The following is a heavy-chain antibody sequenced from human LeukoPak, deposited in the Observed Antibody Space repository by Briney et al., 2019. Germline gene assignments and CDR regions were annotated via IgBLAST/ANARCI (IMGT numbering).Heavy chain of an antibody. Sequence: GGSLRLSCAASRFTVSSNYMSWVRQAPGKGLEWVSVIYSGGRTEYADSVKGRFTISRDSFKNTLYLQMNSLTAEDTAVYYCARRLGRKFGERFYYYHYMDVWGKGTTVTISS. V-gene: IGHV3-66*04. J-gene: IGHJ6*03. D-gene: IGHD3-10*01. CDR2: IYSGGRT. CDR3: ARRLGRKFGERFYYYHYMDV. CDR1: RFTVSSNY.